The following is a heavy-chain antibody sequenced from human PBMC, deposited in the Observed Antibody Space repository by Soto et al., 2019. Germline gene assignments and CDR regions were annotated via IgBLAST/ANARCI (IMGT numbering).Heavy chain of an antibody. CDR2: IYYSGST. Sequence: SLTNCVTSTVADGYIISSGCYWSMKKKPPGKGLEWIGYIYYSGSTYYNPSLKSRVTISVDTSKNQFSLNLSSVTAADTAMYYCARAGVATIYPGNNWFDPWGQGTLVTVSS. CDR1: DGYIISSGCY. D-gene: IGHD5-12*01. V-gene: IGHV4-30-4*08. J-gene: IGHJ5*02. CDR3: ARAGVATIYPGNNWFDP.